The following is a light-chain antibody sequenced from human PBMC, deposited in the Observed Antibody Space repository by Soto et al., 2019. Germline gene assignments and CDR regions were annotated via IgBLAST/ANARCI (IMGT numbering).Light chain of an antibody. CDR1: QSISSY. V-gene: IGKV1-9*01. CDR2: AAS. Sequence: DIRMTQSPSSLAASVGERVTITCRASQSISSYLNWYQQKPGKAPKLLIYAASTLQSGVPSRFSGSGSGTEFTLTISSLQPEDFATYYCQQLNSYPLTFGGGTKWIS. CDR3: QQLNSYPLT. J-gene: IGKJ4*01.